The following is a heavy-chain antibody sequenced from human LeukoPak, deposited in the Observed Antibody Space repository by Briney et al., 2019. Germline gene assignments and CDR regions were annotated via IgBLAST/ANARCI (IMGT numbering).Heavy chain of an antibody. D-gene: IGHD2/OR15-2a*01. Sequence: GGSLRLSCAASGFTFSTYRMNWVRQAPGKGLEWVSYFSSSSGTMYYADSVRGRFTISRDIAKNSLYLQMNSLRAEDTAVYYCATVGGSWFYNYWGQGTLVTVSS. CDR3: ATVGGSWFYNY. V-gene: IGHV3-48*01. CDR2: FSSSSGTM. CDR1: GFTFSTYR. J-gene: IGHJ4*02.